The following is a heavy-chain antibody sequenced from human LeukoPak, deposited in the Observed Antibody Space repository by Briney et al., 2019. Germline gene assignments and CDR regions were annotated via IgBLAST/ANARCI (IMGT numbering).Heavy chain of an antibody. CDR2: IYGSGST. V-gene: IGHV4-4*07. CDR3: ARDIGGDWFDL. Sequence: SETLSLTCTVSGDSISRYYWSWIRQPAGQGLEWIGLIYGSGSTNYNPSLKSRVTMSVDRSKNQFYLKLTSVTAADTAFYYCARDIGGDWFDLWGQGTLVTVSS. D-gene: IGHD1-26*01. CDR1: GDSISRYY. J-gene: IGHJ5*02.